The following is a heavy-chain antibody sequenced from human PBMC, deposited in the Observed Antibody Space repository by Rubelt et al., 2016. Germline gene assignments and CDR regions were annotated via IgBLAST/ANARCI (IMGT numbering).Heavy chain of an antibody. Sequence: QITLKESGPTLVRPTQTLTLTCTFSGFSLNTIGVGVGWIRQPPGKALEWLAVLYWNDDKRYSPSMESRLTITKDTSKNQVVLTMPTMDPLDKAQYYCAHCRETESFDFWGQGTLVTVSS. CDR2: LYWNDDK. D-gene: IGHD1-14*01. J-gene: IGHJ4*02. CDR3: AHCRETESFDF. CDR1: GFSLNTIGVG. V-gene: IGHV2-5*01.